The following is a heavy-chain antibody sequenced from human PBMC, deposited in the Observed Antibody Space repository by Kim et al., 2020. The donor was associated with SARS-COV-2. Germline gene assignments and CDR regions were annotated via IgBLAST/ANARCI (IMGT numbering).Heavy chain of an antibody. CDR2: IYYSGST. Sequence: SETLSLTCTVSGGSISSYYWSWIRQPPGKGLEWIGYIYYSGSTNYNPSLKSRVTISVDTSKNQFSLKLSSVTAADTAVYYCARLDRTLYDIPNPPYGMDVWGQGTTVTVSS. V-gene: IGHV4-59*08. CDR1: GGSISSYY. J-gene: IGHJ6*02. CDR3: ARLDRTLYDIPNPPYGMDV. D-gene: IGHD3-9*01.